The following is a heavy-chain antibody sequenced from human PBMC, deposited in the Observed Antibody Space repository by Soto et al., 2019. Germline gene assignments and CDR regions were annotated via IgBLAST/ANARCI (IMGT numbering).Heavy chain of an antibody. Sequence: EVQLLESGGGLVQPGGSLRLSCAASGFTFSSYAMSWVRQAPGKGLEWVSTISGSGGSTYYADSVKGRFTISRDNSKNPLYLQMTSLRAEDTAVYYCAMDRWEGYGMDVWGQGTTVTVSS. CDR2: ISGSGGST. D-gene: IGHD1-26*01. V-gene: IGHV3-23*01. CDR1: GFTFSSYA. CDR3: AMDRWEGYGMDV. J-gene: IGHJ6*02.